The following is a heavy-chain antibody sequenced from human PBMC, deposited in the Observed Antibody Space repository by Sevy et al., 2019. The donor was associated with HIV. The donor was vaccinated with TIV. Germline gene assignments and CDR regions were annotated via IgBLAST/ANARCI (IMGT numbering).Heavy chain of an antibody. CDR3: AKDRVSGSYYAGDFDY. J-gene: IGHJ4*02. V-gene: IGHV3-23*01. CDR2: ISYSGSST. D-gene: IGHD1-26*01. CDR1: GFTFNNYA. Sequence: GGSLRLSCAASGFTFNNYAMSWVRQAPGKGLEWVSVISYSGSSTYYAESVKGQFTISRDNSKNTLYLQMNSMRAEDTAVYYCAKDRVSGSYYAGDFDYWGQGTLVTVSS.